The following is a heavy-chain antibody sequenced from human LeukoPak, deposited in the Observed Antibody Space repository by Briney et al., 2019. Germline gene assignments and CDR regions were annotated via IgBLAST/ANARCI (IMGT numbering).Heavy chain of an antibody. CDR2: IYSGGST. V-gene: IGHV3-66*02. Sequence: GGSLRLSCAASGFTVSSNYMSWVRQAPGKGLEWVSVIYSGGSTYYADSVKGRFTISRDNSKNTLYLQMNSLRTEDTAVYYCARWGSRSRGVYYYYMDVWGKGTTVTVSS. CDR1: GFTVSSNY. D-gene: IGHD7-27*01. J-gene: IGHJ6*03. CDR3: ARWGSRSRGVYYYYMDV.